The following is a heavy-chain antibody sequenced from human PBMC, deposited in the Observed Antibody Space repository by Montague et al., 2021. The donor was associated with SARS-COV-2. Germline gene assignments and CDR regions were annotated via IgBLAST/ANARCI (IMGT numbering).Heavy chain of an antibody. Sequence: LSLTCTVSGGSIRSGSYYWSWIRQPAGKGLEWIGRIYSSGSTNYNPSLKSRVTMSVDTSKNHFTLKLSSVTAAETAVYYCARLKRYFDSSGSPSAFDFWGQGTKVTVSS. CDR1: GGSIRSGSYY. CDR3: ARLKRYFDSSGSPSAFDF. V-gene: IGHV4-61*02. D-gene: IGHD3-22*01. J-gene: IGHJ3*01. CDR2: IYSSGST.